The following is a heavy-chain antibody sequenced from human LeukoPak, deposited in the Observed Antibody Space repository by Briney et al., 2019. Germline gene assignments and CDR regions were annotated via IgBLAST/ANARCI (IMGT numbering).Heavy chain of an antibody. Sequence: GGSLRLSCAASGFIFSNYAMSWVRQAPGKGLEWVAVISYDGSNKYYADSVKGRFTISRDNSKNTLYLQMNSLRAEDTAVYYCANEWELLLFDYWGQGTLVTVSS. V-gene: IGHV3-30*18. CDR1: GFIFSNYA. CDR2: ISYDGSNK. D-gene: IGHD1-26*01. J-gene: IGHJ4*02. CDR3: ANEWELLLFDY.